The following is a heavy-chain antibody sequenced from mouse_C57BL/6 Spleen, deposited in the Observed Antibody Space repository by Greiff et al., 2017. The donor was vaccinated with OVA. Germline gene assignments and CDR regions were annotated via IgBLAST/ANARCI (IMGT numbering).Heavy chain of an antibody. J-gene: IGHJ2*01. CDR2: IYPRSGNT. Sequence: QVQLKQSGAELARPGASVKLSCKASGYTFTSYGISWVKQRTGQGLEWIGEIYPRSGNTYYNEKFKGKATLTADKSSSTAYMELRSLTSEDSAVYFCARGGYGSSNYFDYWGQGTTLTVSS. V-gene: IGHV1-81*01. CDR1: GYTFTSYG. CDR3: ARGGYGSSNYFDY. D-gene: IGHD1-1*01.